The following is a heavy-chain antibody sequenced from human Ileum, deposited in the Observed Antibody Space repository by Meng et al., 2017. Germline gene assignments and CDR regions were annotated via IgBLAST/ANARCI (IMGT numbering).Heavy chain of an antibody. D-gene: IGHD2-21*01. Sequence: QGQLQESGPGLVKAWGTLSLPCAVSGGLIKSIHWWCWVRQPTGKGLEWIGRIYHSGGNNYNPSLKSRVTISIDKYKNQFSLKLSSVTAADPAVYYCASDLAYAEVDNWGLGTLVTVSS. CDR1: GGLIKSIHW. V-gene: IGHV4-4*02. CDR3: ASDLAYAEVDN. J-gene: IGHJ4*02. CDR2: IYHSGGN.